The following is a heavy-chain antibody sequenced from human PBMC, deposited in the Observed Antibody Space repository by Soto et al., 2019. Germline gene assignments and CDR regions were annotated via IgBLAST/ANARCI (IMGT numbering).Heavy chain of an antibody. J-gene: IGHJ2*01. CDR3: ARGGSSGTYYAHWNLDL. Sequence: EVQLVESGGGLVQPGGSLRLYCAASGFTVSNTYMSWVRQAPGKGLEWVSIIYGGGRTYHADSVKGRFSSSRDNSNNTLYLQMNSLRAEDTAVYYCARGGSSGTYYAHWNLDLSGRGTLVTVSS. V-gene: IGHV3-66*01. CDR1: GFTVSNTY. D-gene: IGHD3-10*01. CDR2: IYGGGRT.